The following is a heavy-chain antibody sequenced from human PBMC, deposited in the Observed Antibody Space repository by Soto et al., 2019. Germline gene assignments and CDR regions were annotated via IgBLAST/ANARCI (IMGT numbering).Heavy chain of an antibody. V-gene: IGHV4-30-4*01. J-gene: IGHJ6*02. Sequence: SETLSLTCTVSGGSINSGDYYWSWIRQPPGKGLEWIGYIYYSGSIFYIPSLESRVTISIDTSKNQFSLKLSSVTAADTAVYYCARDDCRGTRCSYYYGMDVWGQGTTVTVAS. D-gene: IGHD2-15*01. CDR1: GGSINSGDYY. CDR3: ARDDCRGTRCSYYYGMDV. CDR2: IYYSGSI.